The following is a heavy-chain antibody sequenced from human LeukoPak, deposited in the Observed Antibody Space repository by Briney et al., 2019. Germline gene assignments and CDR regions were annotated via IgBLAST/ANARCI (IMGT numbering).Heavy chain of an antibody. CDR1: GGTFSSYA. D-gene: IGHD2-2*01. CDR3: ARDLGYCSSTSCYHNYYYYYGMDV. V-gene: IGHV1-69*06. CDR2: IIPIFGKA. J-gene: IGHJ6*04. Sequence: ASVKVSCKASGGTFSSYAISWVRQAPGQGLEWMGGIIPIFGKADYAQKFQGRVTITADKSTSTAYMELSSLRSEDTAVYYCARDLGYCSSTSCYHNYYYYYGMDVWGKGTTVTVSS.